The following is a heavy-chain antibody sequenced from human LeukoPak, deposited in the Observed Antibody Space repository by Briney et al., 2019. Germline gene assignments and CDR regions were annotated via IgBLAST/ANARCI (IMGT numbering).Heavy chain of an antibody. CDR2: IYYSGST. CDR1: GGSVTSYY. V-gene: IGHV4-59*02. Sequence: SETLSLTCTVSGGSVTSYYWSWIRQPPGKGLEWIGYIYYSGSTNYNPSLKSRVTISVDTSTNQFSLKLSSVTAADTAVYYCARDLDDILTGYYLGGKAVKRGDDYWGQGTLVTVSS. J-gene: IGHJ4*02. CDR3: ARDLDDILTGYYLGGKAVKRGDDY. D-gene: IGHD3-9*01.